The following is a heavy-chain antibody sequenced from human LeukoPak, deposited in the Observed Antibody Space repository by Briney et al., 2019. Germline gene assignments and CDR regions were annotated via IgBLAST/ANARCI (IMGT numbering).Heavy chain of an antibody. V-gene: IGHV3-23*01. CDR2: IRGSGANT. CDR1: GFTFSTYS. J-gene: IGHJ4*02. CDR3: AKYPASGGYFDY. Sequence: PGGSLRLSCAASGFTFSTYSMSWVRLAPGKGLEWVSGIRGSGANTYYADSVKGRFTISRDNSKNTLYLQMNSLRAEDTAVLYCAKYPASGGYFDYWGQETLVTVSS. D-gene: IGHD6-13*01.